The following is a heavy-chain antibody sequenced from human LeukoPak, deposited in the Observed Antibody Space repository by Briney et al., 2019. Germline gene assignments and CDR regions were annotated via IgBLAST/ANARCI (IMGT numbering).Heavy chain of an antibody. J-gene: IGHJ6*03. D-gene: IGHD4-11*01. CDR3: ARDRSVTTSMYYYYMDV. Sequence: PSETLSLTCNVSGGSISSYYWSWIRQPPGKGLEGIGYIYSSGSTNYNPSLKSRVTISVDTSKNQFSLKLSSVTAADTAVYYCARDRSVTTSMYYYYMDVWGKGTTVTVSS. V-gene: IGHV4-59*01. CDR1: GGSISSYY. CDR2: IYSSGST.